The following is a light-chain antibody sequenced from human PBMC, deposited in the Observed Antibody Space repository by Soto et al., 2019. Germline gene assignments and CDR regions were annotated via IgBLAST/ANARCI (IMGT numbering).Light chain of an antibody. CDR3: CSDAGSSTFV. V-gene: IGLV2-23*03. CDR2: EGN. J-gene: IGLJ1*01. Sequence: QSALTQPASVSGSPGQSITISCTGTSSDVGSYNLVSWYQQHPGKAPKLIIYEGNKRPSGASNRFSGSKSGNTASLTISGLQAEDEADYYCCSDAGSSTFVFGTGTKVTVL. CDR1: SSDVGSYNL.